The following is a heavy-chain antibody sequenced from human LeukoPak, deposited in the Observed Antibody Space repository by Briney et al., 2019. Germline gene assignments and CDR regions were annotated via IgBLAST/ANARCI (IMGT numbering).Heavy chain of an antibody. D-gene: IGHD3-10*01. CDR1: GFTFSSYG. CDR3: AREGGGSGSYLFDY. CDR2: IWYDGSNK. V-gene: IGHV3-33*01. J-gene: IGHJ4*02. Sequence: GGSLRLSCAASGFTFSSYGMHWVRQAPGKGLEWVAVIWYDGSNKYYADSVKGRFTISRDNSKSTLYLQMNSLRAEDTAVYYCAREGGGSGSYLFDYWGQGTLVTVSS.